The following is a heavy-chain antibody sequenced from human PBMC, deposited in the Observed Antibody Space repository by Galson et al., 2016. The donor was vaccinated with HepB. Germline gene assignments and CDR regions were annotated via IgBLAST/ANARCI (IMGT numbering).Heavy chain of an antibody. CDR2: SGPENGEI. J-gene: IGHJ4*02. CDR1: GYTLTELS. CDR3: ATNPTYYYDGTGYYYTDY. D-gene: IGHD3-22*01. Sequence: SVKVSCKVSGYTLTELSMNWVRQAPGKGLEWMGGSGPENGEIIYAQKFQGRVTTTEDTSTDTVYMELSSLRSEDTAVYFCATNPTYYYDGTGYYYTDYWGQGTLVTVSS. V-gene: IGHV1-24*01.